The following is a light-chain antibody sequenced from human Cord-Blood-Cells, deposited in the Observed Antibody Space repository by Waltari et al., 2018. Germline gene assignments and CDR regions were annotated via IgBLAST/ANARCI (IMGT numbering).Light chain of an antibody. Sequence: DIVLTQSPGTLSLSPGERATLSYRASQSVSSSYLAWYQQKPGQAPRLLIYGASSRATGIPDRFSGSGSGTDFTLTISRLEPEDFAVYYCQQYGSSPGTFGQGTKVEIK. CDR2: GAS. J-gene: IGKJ1*01. CDR1: QSVSSSY. CDR3: QQYGSSPGT. V-gene: IGKV3-20*01.